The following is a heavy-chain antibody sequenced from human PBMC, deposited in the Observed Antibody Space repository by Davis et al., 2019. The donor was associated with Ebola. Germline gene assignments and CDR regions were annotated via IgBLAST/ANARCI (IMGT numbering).Heavy chain of an antibody. V-gene: IGHV3-53*01. CDR1: GFTVSSNY. CDR2: IYSGGST. CDR3: ARDRRDGYNPFDY. Sequence: GGSLRLSCAASGFTVSSNYMSWVRQAPGKGLEWVSVIYSGGSTYYADSVKGRFTISRDNAKNSLYLQMNSLRDEDTAVYYCARDRRDGYNPFDYWGQGTLVTVSS. D-gene: IGHD5-24*01. J-gene: IGHJ4*02.